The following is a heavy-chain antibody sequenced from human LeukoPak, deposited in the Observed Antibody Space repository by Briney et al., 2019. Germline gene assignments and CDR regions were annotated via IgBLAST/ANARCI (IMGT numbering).Heavy chain of an antibody. CDR3: ARRRDGYNKLDY. CDR1: GGSISSSSYY. CDR2: IYYSGST. V-gene: IGHV4-39*01. J-gene: IGHJ4*02. D-gene: IGHD5-24*01. Sequence: SSETLSLTCTVSGGSISSSSYYWGWIRQPPGKGLEWIGSIYYSGSTYYNPSLKSRVTISVDTSKNQFSLKLSSVTAADTAVYYCARRRDGYNKLDYWGQGTLVTVSS.